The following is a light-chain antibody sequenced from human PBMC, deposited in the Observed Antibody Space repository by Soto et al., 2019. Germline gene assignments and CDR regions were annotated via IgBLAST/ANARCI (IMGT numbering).Light chain of an antibody. CDR3: VAWDDRLNADV. Sequence: QSVLTQTPSASATPGQRVTISCSGSSSNIGSNTVNWYQQLPGTAPKLLIYFNDLRPSRVPARFSASKPGTSASLAISGLRSEDEDDYYCVAWDDRLNADVFCTGTKLTVI. CDR1: SSNIGSNT. J-gene: IGLJ1*01. V-gene: IGLV1-44*01. CDR2: FND.